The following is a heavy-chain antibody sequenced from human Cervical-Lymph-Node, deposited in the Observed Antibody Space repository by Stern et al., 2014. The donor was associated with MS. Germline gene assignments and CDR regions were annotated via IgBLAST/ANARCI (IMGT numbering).Heavy chain of an antibody. V-gene: IGHV3-33*01. CDR3: ARIQGGRYCSTTSCYFGDY. Sequence: DQLVESGGGVVQPGRSLRLSCAASGFTFGSYGMHWVRQAPGKGLEWVAVIWYDGSNKYYADSVKGRFTISRDNSKNTLFLQMNSLRAEDTAVYYCARIQGGRYCSTTSCYFGDYWGQGTLVTVSS. J-gene: IGHJ4*02. D-gene: IGHD2-2*01. CDR2: IWYDGSNK. CDR1: GFTFGSYG.